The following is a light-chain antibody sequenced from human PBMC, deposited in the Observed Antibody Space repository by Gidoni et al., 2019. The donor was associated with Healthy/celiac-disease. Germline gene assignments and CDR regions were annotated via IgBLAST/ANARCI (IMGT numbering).Light chain of an antibody. J-gene: IGKJ5*01. CDR1: QSVSSN. Sequence: EIVMTQPPATLSVSPGERATLSCRASQSVSSNLAWYQQKPGQAPRLLIYGASTRATGIPARLSGSGSGTEFTLTISSMQSEDFAVYYCQQYNNWPSITFGQGTRLEIK. CDR3: QQYNNWPSIT. CDR2: GAS. V-gene: IGKV3-15*01.